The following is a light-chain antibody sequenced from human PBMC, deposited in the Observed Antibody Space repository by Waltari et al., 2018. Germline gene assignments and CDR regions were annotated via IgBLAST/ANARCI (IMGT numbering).Light chain of an antibody. CDR2: GAS. J-gene: IGKJ2*01. V-gene: IGKV3-20*01. Sequence: EIVLTQSPGTLSLSPGERATLSCRASQSVSSSYLAWSQQNPGQAPRLLIYGASSRATGIPDRFSGSGSGTDFTLTISRLEPEDFAVYYCQQYGRSWNTFGQGTKLEIK. CDR3: QQYGRSWNT. CDR1: QSVSSSY.